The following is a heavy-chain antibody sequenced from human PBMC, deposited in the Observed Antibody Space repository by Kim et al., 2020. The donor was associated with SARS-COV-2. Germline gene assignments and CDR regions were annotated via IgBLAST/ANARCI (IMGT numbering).Heavy chain of an antibody. J-gene: IGHJ4*02. V-gene: IGHV3-30*18. CDR3: AKALFISSSPFDY. D-gene: IGHD6-13*01. CDR2: ISYDGSNK. CDR1: GFTFSSYG. Sequence: GGSLRLSCAASGFTFSSYGMHWVRQAPGKGLEWVAVISYDGSNKYYADSVKGRFTISRDNSKNTLYLQMNSLRAEDTAVYYCAKALFISSSPFDYWGQGTLVTVSS.